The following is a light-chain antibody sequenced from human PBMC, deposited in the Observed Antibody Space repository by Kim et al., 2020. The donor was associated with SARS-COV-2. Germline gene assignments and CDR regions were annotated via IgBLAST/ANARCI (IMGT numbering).Light chain of an antibody. CDR2: WAS. CDR3: QQYFGTPGYT. V-gene: IGKV4-1*01. J-gene: IGKJ2*01. Sequence: DIVMTQSPGSLAVSLGERATINCKSSQSVLYSSNNKNYLAWYQQKSGQPPKLLIYWASTRESGVPDRFSGSGSGTDFTLTISSLQAEDVAVYYCQQYFGTPGYTFGQGTKLEI. CDR1: QSVLYSSNNKNY.